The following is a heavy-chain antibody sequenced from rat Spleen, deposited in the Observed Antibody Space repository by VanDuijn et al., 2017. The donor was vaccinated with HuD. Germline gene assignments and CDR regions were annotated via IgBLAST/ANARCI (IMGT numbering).Heavy chain of an antibody. CDR1: GFTFSNYY. J-gene: IGHJ2*01. CDR3: TTLGDVYYGFPY. D-gene: IGHD1-6*01. Sequence: EVQLVESGGGLVQPGRSLKLSCAASGFTFSNYYMAWVRQAPKKGLEWVATISYDGSSTYYRDSVKGRFTISRDNAKSTLYLQMDSLRSEDTATYYCTTLGDVYYGFPYWGQGVMVTVSS. CDR2: ISYDGSST. V-gene: IGHV5S10*01.